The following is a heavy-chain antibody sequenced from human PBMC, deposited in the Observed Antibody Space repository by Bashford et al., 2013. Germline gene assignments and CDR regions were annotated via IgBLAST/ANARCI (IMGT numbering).Heavy chain of an antibody. J-gene: IGHJ4*02. CDR2: IIPILGIA. V-gene: IGHV1-69*04. CDR1: GGTFSSYA. CDR3: ARDAPSSSLLFDY. Sequence: VASVKVSCKASGGTFSSYAISWVRQAPGQGLEWMGRIIPILGIANYAQKFQGRVTITADKSTSTAYMELSSLRSEDTAVYYCARDAPSSSLLFDYWGQGTLVTVSS. D-gene: IGHD6-6*01.